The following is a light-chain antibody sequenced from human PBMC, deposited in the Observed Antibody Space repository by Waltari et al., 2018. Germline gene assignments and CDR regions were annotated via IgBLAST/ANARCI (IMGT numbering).Light chain of an antibody. CDR2: GNN. CDR3: ASWDSGLTGPVV. CDR1: NSNIGAYF. J-gene: IGLJ2*01. Sequence: SVLTQPPSTSAAPGETVTISCSGSNSNIGAYFVSWYQKLPGPAPKLVIYGNNKRPSGIPVRFSGSRSGTSATRDITVLQTGDEADYYCASWDSGLTGPVVFGDGTRLTVL. V-gene: IGLV1-51*01.